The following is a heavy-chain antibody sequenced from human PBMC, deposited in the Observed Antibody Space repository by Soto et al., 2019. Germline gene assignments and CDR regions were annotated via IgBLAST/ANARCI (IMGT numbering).Heavy chain of an antibody. Sequence: PVGSLRLSCAASGFNFSPYAMSWVRQAPGRGLEWVSGIGGGNDISRHYKDSVEGRFTISRDNSKNLLYLDMNNLRVEDTGVYYCTKVPARTPRAFFDHWGQGIMVTVSS. V-gene: IGHV3-23*01. CDR3: TKVPARTPRAFFDH. CDR2: IGGGNDISR. CDR1: GFNFSPYA. J-gene: IGHJ5*02.